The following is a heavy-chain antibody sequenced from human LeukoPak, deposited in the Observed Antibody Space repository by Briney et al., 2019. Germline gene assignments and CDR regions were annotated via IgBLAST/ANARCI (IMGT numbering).Heavy chain of an antibody. V-gene: IGHV4-31*03. D-gene: IGHD3-16*01. CDR1: GDSINSDGYY. CDR2: IFNSGST. J-gene: IGHJ5*02. Sequence: SETLSLTCTVSGDSINSDGYYWSWLRQHPGKGLEWIGYIFNSGSTYYNPSLRSRVTISMDTSNNHFSLDLNSVTAADTAVYYCARDPGGLWGFDPWGQGTLVIVSS. CDR3: ARDPGGLWGFDP.